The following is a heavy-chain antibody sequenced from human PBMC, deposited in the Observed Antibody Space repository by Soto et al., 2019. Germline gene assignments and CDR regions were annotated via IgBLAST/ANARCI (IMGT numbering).Heavy chain of an antibody. Sequence: QLQLQESGPGLVKPSETLSLTCTVSGGSISSSSYYWGWIRQPPGKGLEWIGSIYYSGSTYYNPSVKSRVTISVDTSKNQFSLKLSSVTAADTAVYYCARHPNQGYDSSGYWPYYFDYWGQGTLVTVSS. CDR3: ARHPNQGYDSSGYWPYYFDY. CDR1: GGSISSSSYY. CDR2: IYYSGST. J-gene: IGHJ4*02. V-gene: IGHV4-39*01. D-gene: IGHD3-22*01.